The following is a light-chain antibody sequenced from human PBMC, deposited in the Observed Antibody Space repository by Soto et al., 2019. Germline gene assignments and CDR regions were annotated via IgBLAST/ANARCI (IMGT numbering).Light chain of an antibody. V-gene: IGLV2-14*01. CDR2: EVG. J-gene: IGLJ1*01. CDR1: SSDVGGYNY. Sequence: QSALTQPASVSGSPGQSITISFTGTSSDVGGYNYVSWYQQHPGKVPKLMIYEVGNRPSGVVNRFSGSKSGNTASLTISGLQAEDEADYYCSSFTSSSTQVFGTGTKLTVL. CDR3: SSFTSSSTQV.